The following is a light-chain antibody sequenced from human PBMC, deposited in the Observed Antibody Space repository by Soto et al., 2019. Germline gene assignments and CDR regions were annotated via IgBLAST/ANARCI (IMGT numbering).Light chain of an antibody. J-gene: IGKJ4*01. V-gene: IGKV3-15*01. Sequence: EVVMRQSPATLSVSRGEGATLACRASQGIGDTLAWYQHKPGQTPRLLIYDTSTRATGVPTRFSGSRSGAEFTLTINSLQSEDFAVYYCQPYNNWPLTFGGGTKVDIK. CDR2: DTS. CDR1: QGIGDT. CDR3: QPYNNWPLT.